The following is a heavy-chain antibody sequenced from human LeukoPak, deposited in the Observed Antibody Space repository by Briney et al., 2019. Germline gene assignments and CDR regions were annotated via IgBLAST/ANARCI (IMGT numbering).Heavy chain of an antibody. Sequence: PGRSLRLSCAASGFTFSSYGMHWVRQAPGKGLEWVAVIWYDGSNKCYADSVKGRFTISRDNSKNTLYLQMNSLRAEDTALYYCARKRPNYFDYWGQGTLVTVSS. CDR2: IWYDGSNK. CDR3: ARKRPNYFDY. J-gene: IGHJ4*02. CDR1: GFTFSSYG. V-gene: IGHV3-33*01.